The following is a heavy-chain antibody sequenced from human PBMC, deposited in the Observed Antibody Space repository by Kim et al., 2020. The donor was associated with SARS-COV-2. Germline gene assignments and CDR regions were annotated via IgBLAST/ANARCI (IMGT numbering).Heavy chain of an antibody. CDR3: ARGNTETIDY. J-gene: IGHJ4*02. CDR1: GYTFTTRY. V-gene: IGHV1-2*05. CDR2: INPDSGVT. Sequence: ASVKVSCKTSGYTFTTRYLHWVRQAPGYGLEWMGRINPDSGVTDYAQRFQGRVTMTRDKSISTVYMELSSLRSDDTVVYYCARGNTETIDYWGQGTLVTVSS.